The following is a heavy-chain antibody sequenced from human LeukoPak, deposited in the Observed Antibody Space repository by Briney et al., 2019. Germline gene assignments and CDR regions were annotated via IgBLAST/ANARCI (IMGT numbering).Heavy chain of an antibody. CDR1: GYTFSDYY. CDR3: ARDAPQNCSGGTCFPF. D-gene: IGHD2-15*01. V-gene: IGHV1-2*02. J-gene: IGHJ4*02. Sequence: GASVTVSCKASGYTFSDYYIHWVRQAPGQGLEWMGWVNPNSGVTKYALKFQGRVTMTRDTSISTAYMELSGLTSDDTALYYCARDAPQNCSGGTCFPFWGQGTLVTVSS. CDR2: VNPNSGVT.